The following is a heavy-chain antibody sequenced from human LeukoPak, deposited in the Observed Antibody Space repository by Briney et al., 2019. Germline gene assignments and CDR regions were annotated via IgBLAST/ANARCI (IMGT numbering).Heavy chain of an antibody. D-gene: IGHD6-6*01. CDR2: INHSGST. J-gene: IGHJ4*02. V-gene: IGHV4-34*01. Sequence: SGTLSLTCAVYGGSFSGYYWSWIRQPPGKGLEWIGEINHSGSTNYNPSLKSRVTISVDTSKNQFSLKLSSVTAADTAVYYCASLAARRDYWGQGTLVTVSS. CDR1: GGSFSGYY. CDR3: ASLAARRDY.